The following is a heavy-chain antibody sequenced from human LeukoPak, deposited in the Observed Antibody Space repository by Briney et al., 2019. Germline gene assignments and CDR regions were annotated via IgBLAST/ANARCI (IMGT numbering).Heavy chain of an antibody. CDR2: IYYSGST. CDR1: GGSISSYY. V-gene: IGHV4-59*01. J-gene: IGHJ4*02. Sequence: TSETLSLTCTVSGGSISSYYWSWIRQPPGKGLEWIGYIYYSGSTNYNPSLKSRVTISVDTSKNQFSLKLSSVTAADTAVYYCARDNGKSSRDYFDYWGQGTLVTVSS. D-gene: IGHD2-8*01. CDR3: ARDNGKSSRDYFDY.